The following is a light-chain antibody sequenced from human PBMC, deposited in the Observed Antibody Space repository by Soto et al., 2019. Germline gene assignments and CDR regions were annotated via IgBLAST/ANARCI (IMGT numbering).Light chain of an antibody. CDR1: SSNIGAGYD. Sequence: QPVLTQPPSVSGAPGQRVTISCTGRSSNIGAGYDVHWYQQLPGTAPKLLIFGNSNRPSGVPDRFSDSKSGTSASLAITGLQAEDEADYYCQSYDSSLSGSVVFGGGTKLTVL. J-gene: IGLJ2*01. CDR3: QSYDSSLSGSVV. V-gene: IGLV1-40*01. CDR2: GNS.